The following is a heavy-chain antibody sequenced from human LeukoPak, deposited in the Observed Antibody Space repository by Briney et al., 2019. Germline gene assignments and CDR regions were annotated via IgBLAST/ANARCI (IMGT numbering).Heavy chain of an antibody. J-gene: IGHJ3*02. D-gene: IGHD2-2*01. V-gene: IGHV3-11*01. CDR3: ARDLPAATVLGAFDI. Sequence: GGSLRLSCAASGFTYSDYYMSWIRQAPGKGLEWVSYISSSGSAIFYADSVKGRFTISRDNAKNSLYLQMNSLRAEDTAVYYCARDLPAATVLGAFDIWGQGTMVTVS. CDR1: GFTYSDYY. CDR2: ISSSGSAI.